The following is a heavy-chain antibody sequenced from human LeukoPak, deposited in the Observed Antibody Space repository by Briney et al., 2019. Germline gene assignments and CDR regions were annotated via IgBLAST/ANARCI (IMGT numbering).Heavy chain of an antibody. J-gene: IGHJ6*03. V-gene: IGHV4-59*08. D-gene: IGHD2-15*01. CDR1: GGSISSYS. CDR2: IYFSGNT. Sequence: SGTLSLTCTVPGGSISSYSWSWVRQPPGKGLEWIGYIYFSGNTNYNPSLKSRVTISVDTSKNQFSLKLSSVTAADTAVYYCARRHCSGGNCYADVWGKGITVTVSS. CDR3: ARRHCSGGNCYADV.